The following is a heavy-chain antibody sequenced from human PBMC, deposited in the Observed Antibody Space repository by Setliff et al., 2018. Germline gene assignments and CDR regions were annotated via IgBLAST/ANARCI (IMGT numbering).Heavy chain of an antibody. CDR3: AREVGTSTSSDAFDV. CDR1: GDSISSGDYF. Sequence: NLSLTCTVSGDSISSGDYFWSWIRQPPGKGLEWIAYIYHSGSAYYNPSLKSRVTMSVDTSKNQFSLHLTSVTAADTAVYYCAREVGTSTSSDAFDVWGQGMMVTVSS. J-gene: IGHJ3*01. V-gene: IGHV4-30-4*08. D-gene: IGHD1-26*01. CDR2: IYHSGSA.